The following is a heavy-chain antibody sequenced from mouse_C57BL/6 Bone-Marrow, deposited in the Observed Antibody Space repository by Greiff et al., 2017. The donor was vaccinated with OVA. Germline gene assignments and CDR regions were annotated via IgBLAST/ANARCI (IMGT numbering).Heavy chain of an antibody. V-gene: IGHV1-4*01. Sequence: VQLQQSGAELARPGASVKMSCKASGYTFTSYTMHWVKQRPGQGLEWIGYINPSSGYTKYNQKFKDKATLTADKSSSTAYMQLSSLTSEDSAVDYCARSYYGSSLDYWGQGTTLTVSS. CDR2: INPSSGYT. J-gene: IGHJ2*01. CDR1: GYTFTSYT. D-gene: IGHD1-1*01. CDR3: ARSYYGSSLDY.